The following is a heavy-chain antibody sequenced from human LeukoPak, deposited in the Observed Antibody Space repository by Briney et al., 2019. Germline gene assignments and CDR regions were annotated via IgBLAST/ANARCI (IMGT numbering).Heavy chain of an antibody. CDR1: GFIFTNYA. J-gene: IGHJ5*02. D-gene: IGHD4-11*01. V-gene: IGHV3-23*01. CDR2: ISQGGENT. CDR3: AKLVIPSHSKYFDP. Sequence: GGSLRLSCAASGFIFTNYAMTWVRQAPGKGPEWVSTISQGGENTYYADSVKGRFTISRDNSKNTLYLQVSSLSAEDTAVYYCAKLVIPSHSKYFDPWGQGTLVTVPS.